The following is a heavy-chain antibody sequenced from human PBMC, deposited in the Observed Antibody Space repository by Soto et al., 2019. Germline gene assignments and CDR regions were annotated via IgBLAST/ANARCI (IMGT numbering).Heavy chain of an antibody. CDR3: ARLSTTGTLVDH. Sequence: QLQLQESGPGLVKPSETLSLTCTVSGGSISSSSYCWGWIRQPPGKGLEWIGTIFYSGSNNYNPPRKSRVTRSVATTKDQFSLNLSSVTAADTALYSCARLSTTGTLVDHWGQGTLVTVSS. CDR1: GGSISSSSYC. J-gene: IGHJ4*02. CDR2: IFYSGSN. V-gene: IGHV4-39*01. D-gene: IGHD1-1*01.